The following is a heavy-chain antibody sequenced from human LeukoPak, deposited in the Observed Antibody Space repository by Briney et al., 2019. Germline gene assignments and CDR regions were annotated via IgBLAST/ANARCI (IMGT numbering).Heavy chain of an antibody. J-gene: IGHJ4*02. CDR2: INHSGST. CDR1: GGSFSGYY. CDR3: ARDQRWLQLPFDY. D-gene: IGHD5-24*01. V-gene: IGHV4-34*01. Sequence: SETLSLTCAVYGGSFSGYYWSWIRQPPGKGLERIGEINHSGSTNYNPSLKSRVTISVDTSKNQFSLKLSSVTAADTAVYYCARDQRWLQLPFDYWGQGTLVTVSS.